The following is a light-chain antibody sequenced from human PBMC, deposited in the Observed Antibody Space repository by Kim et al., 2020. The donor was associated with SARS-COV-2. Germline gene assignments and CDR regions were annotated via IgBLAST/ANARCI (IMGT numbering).Light chain of an antibody. V-gene: IGKV1-27*01. CDR2: AAS. Sequence: ASVGDRVTITCRASQDIANSLAWYQQEPGKVPKLLIYAASTLQSGVPSRFSGSGSGTQFTLTIGSLQTEDVATYYCQKYNSAPWTFGPGTKVDIK. CDR1: QDIANS. CDR3: QKYNSAPWT. J-gene: IGKJ1*01.